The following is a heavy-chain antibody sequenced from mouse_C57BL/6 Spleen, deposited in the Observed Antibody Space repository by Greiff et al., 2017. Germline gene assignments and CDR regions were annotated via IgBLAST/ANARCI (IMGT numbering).Heavy chain of an antibody. V-gene: IGHV1-54*01. Sequence: QVQLQQSGAELVRPGTSVKVSCKASGYAFTNYLIEWVKQRPGQGLEWIGVINPGSGGTNYNEKFKGKATLTADKSSSTAYMQLSSLTSEDSAVYFCASRGDGYYSLYAMDYWGQGTSVTVSS. D-gene: IGHD2-3*01. CDR2: INPGSGGT. CDR1: GYAFTNYL. CDR3: ASRGDGYYSLYAMDY. J-gene: IGHJ4*01.